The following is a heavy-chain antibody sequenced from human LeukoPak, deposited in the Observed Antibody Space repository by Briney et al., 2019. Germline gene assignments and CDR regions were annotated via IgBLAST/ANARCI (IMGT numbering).Heavy chain of an antibody. Sequence: GGSLRLSCAASGFTFEDYAMHWVRQGPGKGLEWVSGITYNSGSIGYADSVKGRSTISRDNARNTLHLQMDSLRAEDTALYYCAKDKRGSTLRQFDFWGQGTLVTVSS. CDR3: AKDKRGSTLRQFDF. D-gene: IGHD6-13*01. CDR2: ITYNSGSI. V-gene: IGHV3-9*01. J-gene: IGHJ4*02. CDR1: GFTFEDYA.